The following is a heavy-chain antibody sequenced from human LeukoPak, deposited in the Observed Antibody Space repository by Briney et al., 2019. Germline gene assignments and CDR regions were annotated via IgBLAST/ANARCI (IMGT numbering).Heavy chain of an antibody. CDR2: INTNTGNP. V-gene: IGHV7-4-1*02. CDR3: ARDFRSGSYYPGPDY. Sequence: GASVKVSCKASGYSFTSYAMNWVRQAPGQGLEWMGWINTNTGNPTYAQGFTGRFVFSLDTSVSTAYLQISSLKAEDTAVYYCARDFRSGSYYPGPDYWGQGTLVTVSS. J-gene: IGHJ4*02. D-gene: IGHD1-26*01. CDR1: GYSFTSYA.